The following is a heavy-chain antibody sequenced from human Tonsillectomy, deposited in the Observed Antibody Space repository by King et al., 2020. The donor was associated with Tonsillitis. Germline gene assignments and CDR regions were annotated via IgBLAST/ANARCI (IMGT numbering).Heavy chain of an antibody. D-gene: IGHD3-22*01. CDR3: AREDYYDSSGYDEQFDY. J-gene: IGHJ4*02. Sequence: LQLVQSGAEVKKPGASVKVSCKASGYTFTDYFMHWVRQAPGQGLEWMGWISPNSGGTNSAQTFQGRLTMTRDTSISTAYMELSRLRSDDTAVYYCAREDYYDSSGYDEQFDYWGQGTLVTVSS. CDR1: GYTFTDYF. CDR2: ISPNSGGT. V-gene: IGHV1-2*02.